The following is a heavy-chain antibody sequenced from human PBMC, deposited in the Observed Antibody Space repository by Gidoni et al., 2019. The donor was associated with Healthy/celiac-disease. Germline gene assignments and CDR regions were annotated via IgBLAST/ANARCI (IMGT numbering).Heavy chain of an antibody. CDR2: ISSSSSYI. J-gene: IGHJ6*02. CDR3: ARDRGDGPPEGMDV. V-gene: IGHV3-21*01. CDR1: GFTFSSYS. Sequence: EVQLVESGGGLVKPGGSLRLSCAASGFTFSSYSMNWVRQAPGKGLGWVSSISSSSSYIYYADSVKGRFTISRDNAKNSLYLQMNSLRAEDTAVYYCARDRGDGPPEGMDVWGQGTTVTVSS.